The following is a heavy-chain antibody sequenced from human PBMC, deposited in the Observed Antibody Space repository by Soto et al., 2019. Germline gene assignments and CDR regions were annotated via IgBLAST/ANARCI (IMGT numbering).Heavy chain of an antibody. D-gene: IGHD4-17*01. CDR2: ISGSGGST. CDR1: GFTFSSYA. J-gene: IGHJ1*01. Sequence: GGSLRLSCAASGFTFSSYAMSWVRQAPGKGLEWVSAISGSGGSTYYADFVKGRFTISRDNSKNTLYLQMNSLRAEDTAVYYCAKAPNYGDYAEYFQHWGQGTLVTVSS. V-gene: IGHV3-23*01. CDR3: AKAPNYGDYAEYFQH.